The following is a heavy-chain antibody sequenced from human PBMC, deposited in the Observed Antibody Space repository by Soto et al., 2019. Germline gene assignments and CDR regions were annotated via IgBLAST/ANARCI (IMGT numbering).Heavy chain of an antibody. CDR3: ARGGYYYDSKLGPRQLVYFDY. CDR1: GGSISSGGYS. CDR2: IYHSGST. V-gene: IGHV4-30-2*01. Sequence: SETLSLTCAVSGGSISSGGYSWSWIRQPPGKGLEWIGYIYHSGSTYYNPSLKSRVTISVDRSKNQFSLKLSSVTAADTAVYYCARGGYYYDSKLGPRQLVYFDYWGQGTLVTVSS. D-gene: IGHD3-22*01. J-gene: IGHJ4*02.